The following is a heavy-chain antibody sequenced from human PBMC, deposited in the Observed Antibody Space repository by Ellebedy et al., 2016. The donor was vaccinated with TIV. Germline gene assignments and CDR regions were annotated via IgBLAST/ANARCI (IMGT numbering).Heavy chain of an antibody. D-gene: IGHD1-1*01. CDR1: GFTFSSYD. Sequence: PGGSLRLSCAASGFTFSSYDMHWVRQAPGKGLEWVAHINQDASRKYYLDSVKGRFTVSRDNAKNSLYLQMNSLRAEDTAVYYCSSWKYWGQGALVTVSS. V-gene: IGHV3-7*01. J-gene: IGHJ4*02. CDR3: SSWKY. CDR2: INQDASRK.